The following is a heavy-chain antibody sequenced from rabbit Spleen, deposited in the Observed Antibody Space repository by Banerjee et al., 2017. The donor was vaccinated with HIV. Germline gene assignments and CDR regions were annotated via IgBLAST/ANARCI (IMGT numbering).Heavy chain of an antibody. Sequence: EESGGDLVKPEGSLTLTCTASGFSFSSSYWICWVRQAPGKGLEWIACIWAGSSGNTYYASWAKGRFTISKTSSTTVTLQMTSLTAADTATYFCARHDYVYRYADMWGPGTLVTVS. J-gene: IGHJ4*01. CDR3: ARHDYVYRYADM. V-gene: IGHV1S45*01. CDR2: IWAGSSGNT. CDR1: GFSFSSSYW. D-gene: IGHD6-1*01.